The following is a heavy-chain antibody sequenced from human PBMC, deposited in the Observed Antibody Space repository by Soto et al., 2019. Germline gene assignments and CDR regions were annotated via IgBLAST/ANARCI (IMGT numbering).Heavy chain of an antibody. V-gene: IGHV1-18*01. J-gene: IGHJ4*02. CDR1: GYTFTSYG. Sequence: QVQLVQSGAEVKKPGASVKVSCKASGYTFTSYGISWVRQAPGQGLEWMGWISAYNGNTNYAQKLQGRVTMTTDTSTRTAYMELRSLRSDDTAVYYCARAMWRTTDFGELSPISFDYWGQGTLVTVSS. CDR2: ISAYNGNT. D-gene: IGHD3-10*01. CDR3: ARAMWRTTDFGELSPISFDY.